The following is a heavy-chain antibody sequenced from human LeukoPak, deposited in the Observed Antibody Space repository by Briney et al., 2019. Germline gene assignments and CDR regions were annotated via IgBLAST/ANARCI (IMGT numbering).Heavy chain of an antibody. Sequence: GGSLRLSCAGSGFTVSTTYMTWVRQAPGKGLEWVSVIYRGGSTYYADSVKGRFIISRDSSKNTVYLQMNSLRAEDTAVYSCARAGDFYGSGSYYFDYWGQGTPVTVSS. CDR1: GFTVSTTY. V-gene: IGHV3-53*01. CDR3: ARAGDFYGSGSYYFDY. D-gene: IGHD3-10*01. CDR2: IYRGGST. J-gene: IGHJ4*02.